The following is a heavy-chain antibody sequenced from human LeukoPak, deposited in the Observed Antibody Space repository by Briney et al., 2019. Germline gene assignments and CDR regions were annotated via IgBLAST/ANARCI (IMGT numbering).Heavy chain of an antibody. CDR3: AGRGSSPRYYFDY. J-gene: IGHJ4*02. D-gene: IGHD1-26*01. V-gene: IGHV4-31*03. CDR1: GGSISSGGYY. Sequence: SETLSLTCTVSGGSISSGGYYWSWIRQHPGTGLEWIGYIYYSGSTYYNPSLKSRVTISVDTSKNQFSLKLSSVTAADTAVYYCAGRGSSPRYYFDYWGQGTLVTVSS. CDR2: IYYSGST.